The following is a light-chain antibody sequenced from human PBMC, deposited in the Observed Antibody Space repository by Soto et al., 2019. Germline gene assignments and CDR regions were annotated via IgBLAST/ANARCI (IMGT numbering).Light chain of an antibody. CDR1: SSNIGSKT. CDR2: NSY. J-gene: IGLJ1*01. Sequence: QSARTQPPSASGTPGQRVTISCSGSSSNIGSKTVNWYQQLPGTVPKLLIYNSYQRPSGVPDRFSGSKSGTSASLAISGLQSEDEADYYCAAWDASLNGYVFGAGTKVTVL. V-gene: IGLV1-44*01. CDR3: AAWDASLNGYV.